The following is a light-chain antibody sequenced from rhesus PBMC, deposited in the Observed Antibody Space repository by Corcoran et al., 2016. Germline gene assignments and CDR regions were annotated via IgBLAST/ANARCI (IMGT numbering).Light chain of an antibody. J-gene: IGKJ3*01. CDR3: QPYNSALT. Sequence: DIQMTQSPSSLSASVGDTVTITCRASQGISSYLAWYQQKPGKAPKPLIYYASNLESGVPSRFSGSGSGTEFTLTISSLQPEDFATYYCQPYNSALTFGPGPKLDIK. CDR1: QGISSY. V-gene: IGKV1-37*01. CDR2: YAS.